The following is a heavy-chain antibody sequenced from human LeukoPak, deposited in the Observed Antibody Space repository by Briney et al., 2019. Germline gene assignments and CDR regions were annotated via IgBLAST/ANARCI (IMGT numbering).Heavy chain of an antibody. V-gene: IGHV3-7*04. CDR3: ARDLRAPMYYYGSGSSFDF. CDR2: IKQDESEK. CDR1: GFTFSSYW. D-gene: IGHD3-10*01. J-gene: IGHJ4*02. Sequence: PGGSLRLSCAASGFTFSSYWMSWVRQSPGKGLEWVANIKQDESEKHYVDSVKGRFTIFRDNAKNSLYLQMNSLRGEDTAVYYCARDLRAPMYYYGSGSSFDFWGQGTVVTVSS.